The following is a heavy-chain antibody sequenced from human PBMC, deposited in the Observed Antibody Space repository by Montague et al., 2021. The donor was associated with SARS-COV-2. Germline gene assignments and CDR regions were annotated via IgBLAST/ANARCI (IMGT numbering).Heavy chain of an antibody. CDR1: GGSISSGGYY. CDR2: IYYSGST. J-gene: IGHJ4*02. D-gene: IGHD3-3*01. V-gene: IGHV4-31*03. Sequence: TLSLTSTVSGGSISSGGYYWSWIREHPGKGLEWIGYIYYSGSTYYNPCLESRFTISVDTSKNQFSLKLSSVTAADTAVYYCARASGKKTIFGVVISYFDYWGQGTLVTVSS. CDR3: ARASGKKTIFGVVISYFDY.